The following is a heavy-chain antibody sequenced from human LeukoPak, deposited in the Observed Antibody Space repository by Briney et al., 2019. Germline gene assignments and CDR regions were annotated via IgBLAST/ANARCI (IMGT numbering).Heavy chain of an antibody. Sequence: SETLSLTCTVPDGSMSNYYWSWIRQPPGKGLEWIGHIYYSGSTTYNPSLTSRVTMSVDTSKNQFSLKLRSVTAADTALYYCARIYNSSQWLAPGDHWGQGTLVTVSS. V-gene: IGHV4-59*01. J-gene: IGHJ4*02. D-gene: IGHD6-19*01. CDR2: IYYSGST. CDR3: ARIYNSSQWLAPGDH. CDR1: DGSMSNYY.